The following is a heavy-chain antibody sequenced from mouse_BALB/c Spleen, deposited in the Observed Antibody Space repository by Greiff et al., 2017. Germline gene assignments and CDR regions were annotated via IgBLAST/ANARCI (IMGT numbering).Heavy chain of an antibody. CDR1: GFTFSSYA. J-gene: IGHJ2*01. V-gene: IGHV5-9-3*01. Sequence: EVKLMESGGGLVKPGGSLKLSCAASGFTFSSYAMSWVRQTPEKRLEWVATISSGGSYTYYPDSVKGRFTISRDNAKNTLYLQMSSLRSEDTAMYYCARLGGKDYFDYWGQGTTLTVSS. CDR2: ISSGGSYT. CDR3: ARLGGKDYFDY. D-gene: IGHD1-1*01.